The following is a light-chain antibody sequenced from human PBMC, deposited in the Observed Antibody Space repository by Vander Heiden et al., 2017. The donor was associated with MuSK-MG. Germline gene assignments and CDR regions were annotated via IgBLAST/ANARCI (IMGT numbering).Light chain of an antibody. J-gene: IGKJ1*01. Sequence: EVILTKSPATLCLSQGEGATLPCRASQSVDSALAWFQQKPGQAPRLLIYGASIRAAGIPARFSGSGSGTDFTLTISSLEPEDFAVYYCQQRTDWPRTFGQGTKVEFK. CDR3: QQRTDWPRT. CDR2: GAS. CDR1: QSVDSA. V-gene: IGKV3-11*01.